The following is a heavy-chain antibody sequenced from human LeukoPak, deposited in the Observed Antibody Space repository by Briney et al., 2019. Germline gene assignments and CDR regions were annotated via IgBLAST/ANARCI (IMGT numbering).Heavy chain of an antibody. CDR3: ARDRNYSPDY. Sequence: GGSLRLSCAASGFTFGSYWMHWVRKAPGKGLVWVSRINSDGTSTSYADSVKGRFTISRDNAKNTLFLQLNSLTAEDTAVYYCARDRNYSPDYWGQGTLVTVSS. CDR1: GFTFGSYW. CDR2: INSDGTST. D-gene: IGHD5-18*01. V-gene: IGHV3-74*01. J-gene: IGHJ4*02.